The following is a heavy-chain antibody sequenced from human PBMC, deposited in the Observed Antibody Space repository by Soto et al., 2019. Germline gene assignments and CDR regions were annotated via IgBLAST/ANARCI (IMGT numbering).Heavy chain of an antibody. D-gene: IGHD1-7*01. CDR2: VGGSSRPI. V-gene: IGHV3-48*02. CDR3: ARDVNYSFDY. J-gene: IGHJ4*02. CDR1: GFSFGTYS. Sequence: GGSLRLSCTASGFSFGTYSLNWVRQAPGRGLEWVSYVGGSSRPISYADSVKGRCTISRDDAKNSVYLQINSLRDEDKAVYYSARDVNYSFDYWGQGTQVTVSS.